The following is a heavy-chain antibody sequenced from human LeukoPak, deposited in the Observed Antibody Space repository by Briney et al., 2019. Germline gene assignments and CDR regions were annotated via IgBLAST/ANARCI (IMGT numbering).Heavy chain of an antibody. CDR3: ARGPLVRLPSSFDP. D-gene: IGHD3-16*02. Sequence: ASVKVSCKASGYTFTSYDINWVRQATGQGLEWMGWMNPNSGNTGSAQRFQGRINMTRDTSISTAYMELSSLRSEDTAVYYCARGPLVRLPSSFDPWGQGTLVTVSS. J-gene: IGHJ5*02. CDR2: MNPNSGNT. V-gene: IGHV1-8*01. CDR1: GYTFTSYD.